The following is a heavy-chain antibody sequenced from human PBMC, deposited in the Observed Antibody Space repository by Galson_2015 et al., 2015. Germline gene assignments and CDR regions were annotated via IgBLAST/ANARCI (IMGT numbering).Heavy chain of an antibody. J-gene: IGHJ2*01. V-gene: IGHV1-69*13. D-gene: IGHD4-23*01. Sequence: SVKVSCKASGGTFSSYAISWVRQAPGQGLEWMGGIIPIFGTANYAQKFQGRVTITADESTSTAYMELSSLRSEDTAVYYCARDLYRGYGGNPYWYFDLWGRGTLVTVSS. CDR1: GGTFSSYA. CDR3: ARDLYRGYGGNPYWYFDL. CDR2: IIPIFGTA.